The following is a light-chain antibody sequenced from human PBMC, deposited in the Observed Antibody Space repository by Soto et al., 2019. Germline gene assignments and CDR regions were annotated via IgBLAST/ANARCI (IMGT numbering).Light chain of an antibody. Sequence: EVVFTQSPATLSLSPGERATLSCRASRSVSIYLAWYQQKPGQAPRLLIYDATNRAPGTPARFGGSGSGTDFTLTISSLEPEDFATYYCLQDYYFPRTFGQGTKVDIK. J-gene: IGKJ1*01. CDR1: RSVSIY. CDR2: DAT. V-gene: IGKV3-11*01. CDR3: LQDYYFPRT.